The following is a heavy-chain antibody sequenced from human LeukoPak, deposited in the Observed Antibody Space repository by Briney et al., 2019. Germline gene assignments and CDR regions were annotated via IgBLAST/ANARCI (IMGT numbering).Heavy chain of an antibody. CDR3: ARGPNKSDGGNSGSAWFDP. J-gene: IGHJ5*02. D-gene: IGHD4-23*01. CDR1: GYTFTTYD. V-gene: IGHV1-8*01. Sequence: GASVKVSCKASGYTFTTYDINWLRQATRQGLEWMGWMNPNSGNTGYAQKFQGRVTMTRNTSISTAYMELSSLRSEDTAVYYCARGPNKSDGGNSGSAWFDPWGQGTLVTVSS. CDR2: MNPNSGNT.